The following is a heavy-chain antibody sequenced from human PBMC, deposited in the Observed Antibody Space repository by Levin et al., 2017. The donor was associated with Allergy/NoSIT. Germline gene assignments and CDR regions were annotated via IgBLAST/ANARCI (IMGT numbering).Heavy chain of an antibody. V-gene: IGHV4-39*01. D-gene: IGHD3-9*01. Sequence: GSLRLSCTVSGGSISSSISYWGWIRQAPGMGLEWIGSIYNSGITYYNPSLKSRVTTSVDTSKNQFSLKLSSVTAADTAVYYCARQCYDILTGYYNFDYWGQGTLVTVSS. CDR3: ARQCYDILTGYYNFDY. CDR2: IYNSGIT. CDR1: GGSISSSISY. J-gene: IGHJ4*02.